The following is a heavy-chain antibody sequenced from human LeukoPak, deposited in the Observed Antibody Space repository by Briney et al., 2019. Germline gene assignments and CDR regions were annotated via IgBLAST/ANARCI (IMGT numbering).Heavy chain of an antibody. CDR3: AKSIRYRYMDV. CDR2: INHSGST. D-gene: IGHD3-9*01. Sequence: PSETLSLTCAVYGGSFSGYYWSWIRQPPGKGLEWIGEINHSGSTNYNPSLKSRVTISVDTSKNQFSLKLSSVTAADTAVYYCAKSIRYRYMDVWGKGTTVTVSS. V-gene: IGHV4-34*01. CDR1: GGSFSGYY. J-gene: IGHJ6*03.